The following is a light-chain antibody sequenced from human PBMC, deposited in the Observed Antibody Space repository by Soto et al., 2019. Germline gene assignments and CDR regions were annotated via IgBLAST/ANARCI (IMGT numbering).Light chain of an antibody. Sequence: DIQLAQSPSTLSASVGDRITITCRATQSINWLAWYQQKPGKAPKLLIFEASRLESGVPSRLSGSGSGTEFTLTIISLQPDDFGTYYCQHYDTYTPMWTFGQGNKV. CDR2: EAS. V-gene: IGKV1-5*03. CDR1: QSINW. CDR3: QHYDTYTPMWT. J-gene: IGKJ1*01.